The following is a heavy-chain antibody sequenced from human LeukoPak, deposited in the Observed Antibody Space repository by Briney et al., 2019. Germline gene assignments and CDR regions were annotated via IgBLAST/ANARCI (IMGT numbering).Heavy chain of an antibody. D-gene: IGHD3-16*01. Sequence: SETLSLTCSVSGFSISSSAYYWGWVRQSPGKGPEWIGAFYYNGNTYYKPSLQSRVTISADTSRNQFSLDLTSVTAADAAIYWCACQRATLGSTHYYMDAWGKGTTVAVSS. CDR2: FYYNGNT. V-gene: IGHV4-39*07. CDR1: GFSISSSAYY. J-gene: IGHJ6*03. CDR3: ACQRATLGSTHYYMDA.